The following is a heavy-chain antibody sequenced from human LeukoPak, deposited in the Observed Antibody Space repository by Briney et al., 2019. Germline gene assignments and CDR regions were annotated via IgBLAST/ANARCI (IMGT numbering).Heavy chain of an antibody. Sequence: SETLSLTCTVSGGSISSSSYYWGWIRQPPGKGLEWIGSIYYSGSTYYNPSLKSRVTISVDTSKNQFSLKLSSVTAADTAVYYCARVYSGSYYYFDYWGQGTLVTVSS. V-gene: IGHV4-39*07. CDR1: GGSISSSSYY. CDR2: IYYSGST. J-gene: IGHJ4*02. D-gene: IGHD1-26*01. CDR3: ARVYSGSYYYFDY.